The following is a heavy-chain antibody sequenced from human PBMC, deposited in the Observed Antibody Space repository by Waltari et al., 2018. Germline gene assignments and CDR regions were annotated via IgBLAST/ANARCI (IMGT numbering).Heavy chain of an antibody. CDR1: GYTLIDLS. CDR2: YDSEDGET. D-gene: IGHD2-21*02. CDR3: ATGSGGDRNWFDP. Sequence: QVHLVQSGAEVKKPGASVKVSCKVSGYTLIDLSMHWVRQAPGKGLEWVGGYDSEDGETTYAQNFQGRVTMTEDTSTDTAYMELSSLRSDDTAVYYCATGSGGDRNWFDPWGQGTLVTVSS. V-gene: IGHV1-24*01. J-gene: IGHJ5*02.